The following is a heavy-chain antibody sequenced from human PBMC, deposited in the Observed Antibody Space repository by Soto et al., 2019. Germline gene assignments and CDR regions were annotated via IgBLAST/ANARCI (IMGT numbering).Heavy chain of an antibody. D-gene: IGHD6-19*01. CDR2: TYYRSKWYN. J-gene: IGHJ3*02. CDR3: ASGIAVAGRDAFDI. CDR1: GDSVSSNSAA. Sequence: SQTLSRTCAISGDSVSSNSAAWNWIRQSPSRGLEWLGRTYYRSKWYNDYAVSVKSRITINPDTSKNQFSLQLNSVTPEDTVVYYCASGIAVAGRDAFDIWGQGTMVTVSS. V-gene: IGHV6-1*01.